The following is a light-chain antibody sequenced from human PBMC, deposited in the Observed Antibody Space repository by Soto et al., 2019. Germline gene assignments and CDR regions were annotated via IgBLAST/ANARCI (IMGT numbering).Light chain of an antibody. CDR1: SSNVGSNI. CDR3: AAWDDSLNGVV. CDR2: SNN. V-gene: IGLV1-44*01. J-gene: IGLJ2*01. Sequence: QSVLTQPPSASGTPGQRVTISCSGSSSNVGSNIVTWYQQLPGTAPKPLIYSNNQRPSGVPDRFSGSKSGTSASLAISGLQSEDEADYYCAAWDDSLNGVVFGGGTKLTVL.